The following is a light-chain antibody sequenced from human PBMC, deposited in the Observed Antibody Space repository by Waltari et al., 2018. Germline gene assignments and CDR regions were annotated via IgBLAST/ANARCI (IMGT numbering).Light chain of an antibody. V-gene: IGLV2-14*03. CDR3: CSYTTSSTLDVV. Sequence: QSALTQPASVSGSPGQSITISCTGTSSDVGGYNYVSWYQQYPGKAPILITYDVNNRPSGVSNRFSGSKSGNTASLTISGLQAEDEADYYCCSYTTSSTLDVVFGGGTKVTVL. J-gene: IGLJ2*01. CDR2: DVN. CDR1: SSDVGGYNY.